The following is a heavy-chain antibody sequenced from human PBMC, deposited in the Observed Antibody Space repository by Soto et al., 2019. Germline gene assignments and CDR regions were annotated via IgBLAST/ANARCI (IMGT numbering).Heavy chain of an antibody. CDR1: GFTFSNYN. CDR3: ARGHTGIPLYFDS. D-gene: IGHD2-8*02. Sequence: EVQLVESGGGLVQPGGSLRLSCAASGFTFSNYNMNWVRQAPGRGLEWVSYIGSGSSSIFYADSVRGRFTISRDNAKNSLSLQMNSLSSEDTALYYCARGHTGIPLYFDSWGQGTRVTVSS. V-gene: IGHV3-48*01. J-gene: IGHJ4*02. CDR2: IGSGSSSI.